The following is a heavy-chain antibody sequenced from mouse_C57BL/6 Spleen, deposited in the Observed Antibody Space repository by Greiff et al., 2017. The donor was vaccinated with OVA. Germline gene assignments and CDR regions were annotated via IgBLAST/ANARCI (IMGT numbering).Heavy chain of an antibody. CDR3: ARRGGDYEENAMDY. D-gene: IGHD2-4*01. Sequence: EVQLQQSGPELVKPGASVKISCKASGYTFTDYYMNWVKQSHGKSLEWIGDINPNNGGTSYNQKFKGKATLTVDKSSSTAYMELRSLTSEDSAVYYCARRGGDYEENAMDYWGQGTSVTVSS. CDR2: INPNNGGT. V-gene: IGHV1-26*01. CDR1: GYTFTDYY. J-gene: IGHJ4*01.